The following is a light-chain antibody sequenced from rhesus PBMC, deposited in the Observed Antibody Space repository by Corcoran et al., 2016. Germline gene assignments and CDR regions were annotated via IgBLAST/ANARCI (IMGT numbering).Light chain of an antibody. CDR2: EVS. CDR1: SSDIGGYNG. Sequence: QSALTQPPSVSKSLGQSVTISCTGTSSDIGGYNGVSWYQQHPGTAPRLLIYEVSKRPSGVSDRFPGSKSGNTASLTISGPPAGDEADYYCGSYRSGSTYIFGAGTRLTVL. V-gene: IGLV2-38*01. J-gene: IGLJ1*01. CDR3: GSYRSGSTYI.